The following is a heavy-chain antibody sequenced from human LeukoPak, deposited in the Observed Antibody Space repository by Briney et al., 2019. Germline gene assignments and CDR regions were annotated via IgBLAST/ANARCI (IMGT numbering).Heavy chain of an antibody. CDR1: GYTFTNYD. CDR3: ARGRTTLVRTIGGMDA. V-gene: IGHV1-8*01. D-gene: IGHD3-10*01. CDR2: MNPHSDNT. Sequence: SVKVSCKASGYTFTNYDIHWVRQATGQGLEWMGWMNPHSDNTAYAQKFQGRVTMTRNTSISTAYMELTSLRSEDTAVYYCARGRTTLVRTIGGMDAWGQGTTVTVSS. J-gene: IGHJ6*02.